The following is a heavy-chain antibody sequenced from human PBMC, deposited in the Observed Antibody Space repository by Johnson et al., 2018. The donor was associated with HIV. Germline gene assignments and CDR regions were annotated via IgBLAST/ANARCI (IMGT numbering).Heavy chain of an antibody. CDR3: AKASQQLVFYVAVDI. Sequence: VQLVESGGGLVQPGRSLRLSCAASGFTFSSYGMHWVRQAPGTGLEWVAVISYDGSNKYYADSVKGRFTISRDNSKNTLYLQMNSLRAEDTAVYYCAKASQQLVFYVAVDIWGQGTKVTVSS. D-gene: IGHD6-13*01. CDR2: ISYDGSNK. CDR1: GFTFSSYG. V-gene: IGHV3-30*18. J-gene: IGHJ3*02.